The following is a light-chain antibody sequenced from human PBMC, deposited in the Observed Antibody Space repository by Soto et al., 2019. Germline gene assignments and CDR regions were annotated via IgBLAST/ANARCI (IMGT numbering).Light chain of an antibody. V-gene: IGKV1-39*01. CDR1: QSISSY. J-gene: IGKJ4*01. CDR2: VAP. Sequence: DIQMTQSPSSLSASVAARVTITCRASQSISSYLSWYQQKPGKAPKLLINVAPTLRRGAQSSFRGSGSVTDFTLAISSLQPEDFATYCCQQSSSTPQTFGGGAKVDIK. CDR3: QQSSSTPQT.